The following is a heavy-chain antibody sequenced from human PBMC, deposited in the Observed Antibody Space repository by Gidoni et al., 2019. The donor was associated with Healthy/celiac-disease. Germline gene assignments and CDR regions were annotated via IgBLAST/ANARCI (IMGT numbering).Heavy chain of an antibody. CDR2: INHSGST. D-gene: IGHD6-19*01. CDR1: GGSFSGYY. V-gene: IGHV4-34*01. CDR3: ARSSGFSSGWHDS. J-gene: IGHJ5*01. Sequence: QVQLQQWGAGLLKPSETLSLTCAVYGGSFSGYYWSWIRQPPGKGLEWIGEINHSGSTNYNPSLKSRVIISIDTSKNQFSLKLSSVTAADTAVYYCARSSGFSSGWHDSWGQGTLVTVSS.